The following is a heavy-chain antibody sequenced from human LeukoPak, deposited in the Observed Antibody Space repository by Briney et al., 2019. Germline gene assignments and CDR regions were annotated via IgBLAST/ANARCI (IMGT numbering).Heavy chain of an antibody. CDR3: ARYQVTYYYDSSGLDY. Sequence: GGSLRLSCAASGFTFSSYSMNWVRQAPGKGLEWVSSISSSSSYIYYADSVKGRFTISRDNAKNSLYLQMNSLRAEDTAVYYCARYQVTYYYDSSGLDYWGQGTLVTVSS. D-gene: IGHD3-22*01. V-gene: IGHV3-21*01. J-gene: IGHJ4*02. CDR1: GFTFSSYS. CDR2: ISSSSSYI.